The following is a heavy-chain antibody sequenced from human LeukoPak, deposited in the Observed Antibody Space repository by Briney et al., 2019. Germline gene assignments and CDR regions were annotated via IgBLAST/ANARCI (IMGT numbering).Heavy chain of an antibody. V-gene: IGHV4-39*07. D-gene: IGHD3-16*02. J-gene: IGHJ3*02. Sequence: SETLSLTCTVSGGSISSSSYYWGWIRQPPGKGLGWIGSIYYSGSTYYNPSLKSRVTISVDTSKNQFSLKLSSVTAADTAVYYCARADLQYYDYVWGSYRPPGNAFDIWGQGTMVTVSS. CDR1: GGSISSSSYY. CDR2: IYYSGST. CDR3: ARADLQYYDYVWGSYRPPGNAFDI.